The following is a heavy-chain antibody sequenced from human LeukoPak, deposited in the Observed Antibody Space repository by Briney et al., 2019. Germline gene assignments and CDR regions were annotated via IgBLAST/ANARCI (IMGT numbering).Heavy chain of an antibody. V-gene: IGHV4-59*01. CDR3: ARARFDYGDYEYDY. J-gene: IGHJ4*02. D-gene: IGHD4-17*01. CDR2: IYYSGST. Sequence: SEALSLTCTVSGGSMSSYYWSWIRQPPGKGLEWIGCIYYSGSTNYNPFLKSRVTISVDTSKNQFSLKLSSVTAADTAVYYCARARFDYGDYEYDYWGQGTLVTVSS. CDR1: GGSMSSYY.